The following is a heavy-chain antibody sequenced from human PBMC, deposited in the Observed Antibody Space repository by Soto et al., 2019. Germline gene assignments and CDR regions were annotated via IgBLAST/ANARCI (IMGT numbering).Heavy chain of an antibody. CDR2: IRSKANSYAT. V-gene: IGHV3-73*01. CDR1: GFTFSGSA. Sequence: GGSLRLSCAASGFTFSGSAMHWVRQASGKGLEWVGRIRSKANSYATAYAASVKGRFTISRDDSKNTAYLQMNSLKTEDTAVYYCTTSRDGSTILGYWGQGTLVTVSS. CDR3: TTSRDGSTILGY. D-gene: IGHD2-2*01. J-gene: IGHJ4*02.